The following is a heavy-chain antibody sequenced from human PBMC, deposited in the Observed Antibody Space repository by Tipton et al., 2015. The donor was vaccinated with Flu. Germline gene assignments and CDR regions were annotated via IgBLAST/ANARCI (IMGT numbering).Heavy chain of an antibody. CDR2: IYHSGTT. CDR1: GYSIRSAYY. V-gene: IGHV4-38-2*01. J-gene: IGHJ4*02. D-gene: IGHD3-10*02. Sequence: TLSLTCSVSGYSIRSAYYWGWVRRPPGKGLEWIGTIYHSGTTYYNPSLKSRLTISVDTSKNQFSLRLSSVTAADTAVYYCARHTGDSVRGVIDYWGQGTLVTV. CDR3: ARHTGDSVRGVIDY.